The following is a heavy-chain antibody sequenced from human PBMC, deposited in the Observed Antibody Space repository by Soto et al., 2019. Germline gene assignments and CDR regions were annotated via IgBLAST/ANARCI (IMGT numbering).Heavy chain of an antibody. D-gene: IGHD3-22*01. Sequence: GGSLRLSCAASGFTFRGYAMSWVRQAPGRGLEWVSAISGSGESTHYADSVKGRSTISRDNSKNTLYLQMNSLRAEDTAVYYCAKEGAGYYDSSPYDSWGQGTLVTVSS. CDR1: GFTFRGYA. V-gene: IGHV3-23*01. CDR3: AKEGAGYYDSSPYDS. J-gene: IGHJ5*01. CDR2: ISGSGEST.